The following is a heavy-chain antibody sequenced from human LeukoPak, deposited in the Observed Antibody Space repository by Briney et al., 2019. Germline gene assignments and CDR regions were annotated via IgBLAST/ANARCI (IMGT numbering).Heavy chain of an antibody. D-gene: IGHD3-22*01. CDR1: VFAFSYYA. J-gene: IGHJ4*02. CDR2: LCGSGSNT. CDR3: SKPIGGYEYDSSGHYA. V-gene: IGHV3-23*02. Sequence: GGSLRLPCAASVFAFSYYAMSWVRQAPGKGLEWVSGLCGSGSNTYYGDSRKGRFPISRDNSKNTLYPQINSLKAEDPAGYYCSKPIGGYEYDSSGHYAWGQGNLVTVSS.